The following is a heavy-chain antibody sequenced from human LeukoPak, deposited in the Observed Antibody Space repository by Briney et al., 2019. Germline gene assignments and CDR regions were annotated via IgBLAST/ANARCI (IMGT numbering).Heavy chain of an antibody. V-gene: IGHV3-23*01. CDR1: GFTFSDYY. CDR2: ISSSGANT. J-gene: IGHJ4*02. CDR3: AKDRDGSKSSSDY. D-gene: IGHD5-24*01. Sequence: GGSLRLSCAASGFTFSDYYMSWIRQAPGKGLEWVSTISSSGANTYYADSVKGRFTISRDNSKNTLYVQMNSLRAEDTAVYYCAKDRDGSKSSSDYWGQGTLVTVSS.